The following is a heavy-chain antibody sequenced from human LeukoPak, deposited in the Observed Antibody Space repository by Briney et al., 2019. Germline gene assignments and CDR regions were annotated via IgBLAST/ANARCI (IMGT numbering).Heavy chain of an antibody. D-gene: IGHD3-10*01. Sequence: GGSLRLSCAASGFTFSSYWMSWVRQAPGKGLEWVANIKQDGSEKYYVDSVKGRFTISRDNAKNSLYLQMNSLRAEDTAVCYCARVRGSGSYAPLYYYGMDVWGQGTTVTVSS. CDR3: ARVRGSGSYAPLYYYGMDV. J-gene: IGHJ6*02. CDR2: IKQDGSEK. V-gene: IGHV3-7*01. CDR1: GFTFSSYW.